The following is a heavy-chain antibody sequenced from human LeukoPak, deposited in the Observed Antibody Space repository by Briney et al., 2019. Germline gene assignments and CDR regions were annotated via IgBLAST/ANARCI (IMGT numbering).Heavy chain of an antibody. CDR3: AREAPYYDFWSGYYVSFDY. CDR2: IYTSGST. V-gene: IGHV4-4*07. D-gene: IGHD3-3*01. J-gene: IGHJ4*02. Sequence: SETLSLTCTVSGGSISSYYWSWIRQPAGKGLEWIGRIYTSGSTNYNPSPKSRVTMSVDTSKNQFSLKLGSVTAADTAVYYCAREAPYYDFWSGYYVSFDYWGQGTLVTVSS. CDR1: GGSISSYY.